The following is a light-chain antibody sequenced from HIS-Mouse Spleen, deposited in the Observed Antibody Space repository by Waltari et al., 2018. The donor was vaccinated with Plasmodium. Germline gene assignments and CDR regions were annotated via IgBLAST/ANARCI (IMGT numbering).Light chain of an antibody. V-gene: IGLV3-21*03. J-gene: IGLJ2*01. CDR3: QVWDSSSDHVV. CDR1: NLGSKS. CDR2: DDS. Sequence: SYVLTQPPSVSVAPGKTARITCGGNNLGSKSVPWYQQKPGQAHVLLVEDDSDRPSWIPERFSGSNSGNTATLTISRVEAGDEADYYCQVWDSSSDHVVFGGGTKLTVL.